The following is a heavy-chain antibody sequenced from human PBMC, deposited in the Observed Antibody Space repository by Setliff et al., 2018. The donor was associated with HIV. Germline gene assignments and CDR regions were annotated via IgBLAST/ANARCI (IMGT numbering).Heavy chain of an antibody. CDR1: GYSISTAYY. J-gene: IGHJ6*03. Sequence: PSETLSLTCAVSGYSISTAYYWGWIRQPPGKGLEWIGSVYHSGTTYYNPSLKSRVTISVDTSKNQFSLKLSSVTAADTAVYYCARRGSGSYHCYYMGVWGKGTMVTVSS. D-gene: IGHD1-26*01. CDR2: VYHSGTT. V-gene: IGHV4-38-2*01. CDR3: ARRGSGSYHCYYMGV.